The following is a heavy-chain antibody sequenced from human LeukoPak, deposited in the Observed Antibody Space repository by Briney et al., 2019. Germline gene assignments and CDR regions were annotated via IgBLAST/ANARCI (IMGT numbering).Heavy chain of an antibody. V-gene: IGHV1-46*01. Sequence: GASVKVSCKASGGTLSTYAITWVRQAPGQGLGWMGIINPSGGSTSYAQKFQGRVTMTRDTSTSTVYMELSSLRSEDTAVYYCARAQASGDIVVVPAGFDPWGQGTLVTVSS. J-gene: IGHJ5*02. CDR2: INPSGGST. CDR3: ARAQASGDIVVVPAGFDP. CDR1: GGTLSTYA. D-gene: IGHD2-2*01.